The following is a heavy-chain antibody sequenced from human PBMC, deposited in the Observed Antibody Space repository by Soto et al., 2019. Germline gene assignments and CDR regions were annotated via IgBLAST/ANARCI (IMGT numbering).Heavy chain of an antibody. CDR2: ISYDGSNK. J-gene: IGHJ4*02. V-gene: IGHV3-30-3*01. D-gene: IGHD2-8*01. Sequence: QVQLVESGGGVVQPGRSLRLSCAASGFTFSSYTMHWVRQTPGKGLEWVAVISYDGSNKYCADSVKGRFTISRDNSKSTLYLQMNSLRPEDPAVYYCARDPGVYPWQQMGPYFDYWGQGTLVTVSS. CDR3: ARDPGVYPWQQMGPYFDY. CDR1: GFTFSSYT.